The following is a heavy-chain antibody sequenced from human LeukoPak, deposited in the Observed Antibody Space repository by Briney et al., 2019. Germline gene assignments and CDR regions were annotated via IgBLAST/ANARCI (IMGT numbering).Heavy chain of an antibody. D-gene: IGHD1-1*01. J-gene: IGHJ4*02. CDR1: GFTFTRYS. CDR3: AQNWNGDF. Sequence: GGSLRLSCAASGFTFTRYSMTWVRQAPGKGLEWVSYISSSSSTIHYADSVKGRFTISRDNTKNSLYLQMNSLRAEDTAVYYCAQNWNGDFWGQGTLVTVSS. V-gene: IGHV3-48*04. CDR2: ISSSSSTI.